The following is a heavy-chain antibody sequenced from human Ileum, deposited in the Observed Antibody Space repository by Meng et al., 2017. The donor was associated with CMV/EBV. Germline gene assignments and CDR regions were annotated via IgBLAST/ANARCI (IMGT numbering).Heavy chain of an antibody. D-gene: IGHD5-18*01. Sequence: GESLKISCAASGFMFNSYAMHWVRQTPGKGPEWVASISHDGSSKYYTDAVKDRFTISRDNSENTLSVQMDSLRIEDTAVYYCARPTLYSYGFPTNHYYGMDVWGRGTTVTVSS. CDR3: ARPTLYSYGFPTNHYYGMDV. CDR1: GFMFNSYA. CDR2: ISHDGSSK. V-gene: IGHV3-30*03. J-gene: IGHJ6*02.